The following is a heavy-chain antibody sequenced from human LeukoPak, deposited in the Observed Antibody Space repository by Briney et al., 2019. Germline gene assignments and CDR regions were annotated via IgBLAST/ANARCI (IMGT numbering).Heavy chain of an antibody. D-gene: IGHD6-19*01. CDR1: GGSISSGDYY. J-gene: IGHJ5*02. CDR2: IYYSGST. Sequence: SQTLSLTCTVSGGSISSGDYYWSWIRQPPGKGLEWIGYIYYSGSTYYNPSLKSRVTISVDTSKNQFSLKLSSVTAADTAVYYCAGVVAGTRGIPVGDWFDPWGQGTLVTVSS. V-gene: IGHV4-30-4*01. CDR3: AGVVAGTRGIPVGDWFDP.